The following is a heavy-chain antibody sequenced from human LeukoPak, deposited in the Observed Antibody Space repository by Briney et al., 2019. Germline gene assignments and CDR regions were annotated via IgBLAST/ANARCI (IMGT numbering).Heavy chain of an antibody. V-gene: IGHV3-21*01. D-gene: IGHD6-19*01. Sequence: GGSLRLSCAASGFTFSSYSMNWVRQAPGKGLEGVSSISSSSSYIYYADSVKGRFTISRDNAKNSLYLQMNSLRAEDTAVYYCARDDSGWYDYWGQGTLVTVSS. J-gene: IGHJ4*02. CDR2: ISSSSSYI. CDR3: ARDDSGWYDY. CDR1: GFTFSSYS.